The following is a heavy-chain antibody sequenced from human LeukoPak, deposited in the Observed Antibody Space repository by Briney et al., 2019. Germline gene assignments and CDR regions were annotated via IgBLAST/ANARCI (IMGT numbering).Heavy chain of an antibody. Sequence: SETLSLTCTVSGGSISSSSYYWGWIRQPPGKGLEWIGSTYYSGSTYYNPSLKSRVTISVDTSKNQFSLKLSSVTAADTAVYYCARDEGDGYNYGFDYWGQGTLVTVSS. CDR3: ARDEGDGYNYGFDY. V-gene: IGHV4-39*07. D-gene: IGHD5-24*01. J-gene: IGHJ4*02. CDR1: GGSISSSSYY. CDR2: TYYSGST.